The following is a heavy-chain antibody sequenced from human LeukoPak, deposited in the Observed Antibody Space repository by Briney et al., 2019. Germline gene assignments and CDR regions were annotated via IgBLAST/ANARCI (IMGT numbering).Heavy chain of an antibody. V-gene: IGHV1-46*01. J-gene: IGHJ4*02. Sequence: ASVKVSCKASGYTFTSYYMHWVRQAPGQGLEWMGIINPSGGSTSYAQKFQGRVTMNRDMSTSTVYMELSSLRSEDTAVYYCARDTVELTTPGDYGGQGTLVTVSS. D-gene: IGHD5-24*01. CDR2: INPSGGST. CDR3: ARDTVELTTPGDY. CDR1: GYTFTSYY.